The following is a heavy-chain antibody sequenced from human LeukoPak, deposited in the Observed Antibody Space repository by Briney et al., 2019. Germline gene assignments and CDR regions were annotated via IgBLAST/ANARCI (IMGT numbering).Heavy chain of an antibody. J-gene: IGHJ3*01. D-gene: IGHD3-16*01. V-gene: IGHV4-59*01. Sequence: SETLSLTCTVSGGSISNYYWSWSRQPPGKGLEWIGYIYYSGSTNYNPSLRSRLTISVDTSNNQFSLRLNSVTAADTAVYYCARGGWAFDVWGQGTMVTVSS. CDR3: ARGGWAFDV. CDR1: GGSISNYY. CDR2: IYYSGST.